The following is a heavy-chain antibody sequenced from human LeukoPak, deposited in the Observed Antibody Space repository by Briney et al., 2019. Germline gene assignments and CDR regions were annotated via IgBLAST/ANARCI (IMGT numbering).Heavy chain of an antibody. CDR1: GYTFTSYD. CDR3: ARGRLFGELRDY. V-gene: IGHV1-8*01. D-gene: IGHD3-10*01. Sequence: GASVKVSCKASGYTFTSYDINWVRQATGQGLEWMGWMSPNSGNTGYAQKFQGRVTMTRNTSISAAYMELSSLRSEDTAVYYCARGRLFGELRDYRGQGTLVTVSS. J-gene: IGHJ4*02. CDR2: MSPNSGNT.